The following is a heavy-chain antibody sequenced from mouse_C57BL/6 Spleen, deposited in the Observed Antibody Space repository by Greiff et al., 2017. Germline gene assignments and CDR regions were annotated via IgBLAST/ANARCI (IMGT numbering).Heavy chain of an antibody. J-gene: IGHJ2*01. CDR3: TATVVATKFDY. Sequence: EVNVVESGAELVRPGASVKLSCTASGFNIKDYYMHWVKQRPEQGLEWIGRIDPEDGDTESAPKFQGKATMTADTSSNTAYLQLSSLTSEDTAVYYCTATVVATKFDYWGQGTTLTVSS. D-gene: IGHD1-1*01. CDR1: GFNIKDYY. V-gene: IGHV14-1*01. CDR2: IDPEDGDT.